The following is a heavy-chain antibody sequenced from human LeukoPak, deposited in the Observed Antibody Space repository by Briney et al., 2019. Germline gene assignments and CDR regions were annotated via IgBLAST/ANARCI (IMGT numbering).Heavy chain of an antibody. Sequence: SETLSLTCTVSGGSISSYYWSWIRQSPGKGLEWIGQIHYTGGTSYNPSLKSRLTVSLDTSKNQFSLKLSSVTAADTAVYYCARHYGPWGQGTLVTVSS. CDR1: GGSISSYY. CDR3: ARHYGP. V-gene: IGHV4-59*01. J-gene: IGHJ4*02. CDR2: IHYTGGT. D-gene: IGHD3-16*01.